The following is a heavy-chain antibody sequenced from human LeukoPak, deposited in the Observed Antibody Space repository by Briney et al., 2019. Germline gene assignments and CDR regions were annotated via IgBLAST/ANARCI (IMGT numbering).Heavy chain of an antibody. Sequence: GGSLRLSCAASGFTFNSYDMHWVRQAPGKGLEWVAVIWYDGSNKYYADSVKGRFIISRDNSKNTLYLQMNSLRADDTAVYYCARRIAGTATGGYFEPWGRGTLVSVSS. CDR3: ARRIAGTATGGYFEP. CDR1: GFTFNSYD. V-gene: IGHV3-33*01. J-gene: IGHJ2*01. CDR2: IWYDGSNK. D-gene: IGHD6-13*01.